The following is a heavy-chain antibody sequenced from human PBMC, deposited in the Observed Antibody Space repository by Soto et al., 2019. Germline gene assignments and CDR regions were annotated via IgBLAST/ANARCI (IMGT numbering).Heavy chain of an antibody. CDR3: TRDLRTPYNWNDVGAFDI. J-gene: IGHJ3*02. CDR1: GFTFGDYA. Sequence: PGGSLRLSCTASGFTFGDYAMSWFRQAPGKGLEWVGFIRSKAYGGTTEYAASVKGRFTISRDDSKSIAYLQMNSLKTEDTAVYYCTRDLRTPYNWNDVGAFDIWGQGTMVTVSS. D-gene: IGHD1-1*01. V-gene: IGHV3-49*03. CDR2: IRSKAYGGTT.